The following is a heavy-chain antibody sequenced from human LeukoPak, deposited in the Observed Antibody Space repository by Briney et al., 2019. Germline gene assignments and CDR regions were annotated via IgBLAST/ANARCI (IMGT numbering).Heavy chain of an antibody. CDR3: AKGVNSGSYHYFDY. V-gene: IGHV3-23*01. CDR2: IRSTGVDT. CDR1: GFTFSAYA. D-gene: IGHD1-26*01. J-gene: IGHJ4*02. Sequence: PGGSLRLSCAASGFTFSAYAMNWVRQAPGKGLEWVSSIRSTGVDTYYADSVEGRFTISRDNSKNTLSLQMNSLRVEDTAIYYCAKGVNSGSYHYFDYWGQGTLATVSS.